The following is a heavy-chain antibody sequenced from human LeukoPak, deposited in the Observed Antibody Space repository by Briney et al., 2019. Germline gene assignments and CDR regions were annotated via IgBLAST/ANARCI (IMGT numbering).Heavy chain of an antibody. D-gene: IGHD6-6*01. Sequence: ASSQVSCKASGYTFTRYYMHWVRQAPGQELEWMGIINPSGGSTSYAQKFEGRVTMTRDTSTSTVYMELSSLRSEDTAVYYCARDRYSSSYENYYFEYWGQGTLVTVSS. CDR1: GYTFTRYY. CDR2: INPSGGST. CDR3: ARDRYSSSYENYYFEY. V-gene: IGHV1-46*01. J-gene: IGHJ4*02.